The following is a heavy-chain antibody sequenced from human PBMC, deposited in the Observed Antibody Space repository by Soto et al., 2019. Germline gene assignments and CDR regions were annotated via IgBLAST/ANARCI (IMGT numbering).Heavy chain of an antibody. CDR3: AMRDVSASRYQAYFYDH. V-gene: IGHV3-23*04. D-gene: IGHD2-2*01. Sequence: EVQLVESGGGLVQPGGSLTLSCGASGFPIGPYTISWGRQAPAKKLEWVSTISVSVGSTYYADSVQGRFTVSSDISDTALFLQMISLTAEDTALYFCAMRDVSASRYQAYFYDHWGRGVMVTVSS. J-gene: IGHJ4*02. CDR1: GFPIGPYT. CDR2: ISVSVGST.